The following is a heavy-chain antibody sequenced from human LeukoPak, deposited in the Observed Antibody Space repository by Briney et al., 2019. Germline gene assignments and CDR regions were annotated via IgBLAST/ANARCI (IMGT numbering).Heavy chain of an antibody. V-gene: IGHV4-4*07. CDR1: GGSISSYY. CDR3: ARETVDYDFWSGYSDY. Sequence: PSETLSLTCTVSGGSISSYYWSWIRQPAGKGLEWIGRIYTSGSTNYNPSLKSRVTMSVDTSKNQFSLKLSSVTAADTAVYYCARETVDYDFWSGYSDYWGQGTLVTVSS. CDR2: IYTSGST. D-gene: IGHD3-3*01. J-gene: IGHJ4*02.